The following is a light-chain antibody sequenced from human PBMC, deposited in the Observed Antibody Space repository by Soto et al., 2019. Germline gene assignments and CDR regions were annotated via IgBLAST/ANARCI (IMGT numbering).Light chain of an antibody. Sequence: DIQMTQSPSSVSASVGDRVTITCRASQGISSWVAWYQQKPGKAPKLLIYAASSLQSGVASRFSGSGAETDFTLPISSRQPEDFATYYCQQAHCLPQTLGQGTKVESK. CDR1: QGISSW. CDR3: QQAHCLPQT. V-gene: IGKV1-12*01. CDR2: AAS. J-gene: IGKJ1*01.